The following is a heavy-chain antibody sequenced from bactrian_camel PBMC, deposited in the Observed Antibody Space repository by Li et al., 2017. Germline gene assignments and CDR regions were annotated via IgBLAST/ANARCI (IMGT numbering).Heavy chain of an antibody. CDR1: GLTDSVKW. J-gene: IGHJ4*01. CDR2: ICLDDGRT. V-gene: IGHV3S6*01. D-gene: IGHD3*01. Sequence: HVQLVESGGGSALAGGSVRLSCVASGLTDSVKWIHWVRQAPGRGLEWVSSICLDDGRTKSSDSVKGRFTISRDNAKDTLYLQMNSLKIEDTAVYYCALGSSRQATMTARGKGTQVTVS.